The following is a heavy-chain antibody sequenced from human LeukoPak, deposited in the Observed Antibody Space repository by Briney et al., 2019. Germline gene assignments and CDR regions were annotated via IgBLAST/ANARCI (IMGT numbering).Heavy chain of an antibody. D-gene: IGHD3-22*01. J-gene: IGHJ5*02. V-gene: IGHV3-30*04. Sequence: GGSLRLSCAASGFSFSSFALHWVRQPPAKGLEWVAVISYEGSNTYYADSVKGRFTISRDNSKNTLYLQMNSLRAEDTAVYYCARGRDSSGYYFSPWFDPWGQGTLVTVSS. CDR3: ARGRDSSGYYFSPWFDP. CDR2: ISYEGSNT. CDR1: GFSFSSFA.